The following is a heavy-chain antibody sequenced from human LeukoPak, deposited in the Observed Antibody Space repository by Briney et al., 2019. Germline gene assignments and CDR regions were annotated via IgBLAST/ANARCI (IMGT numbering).Heavy chain of an antibody. CDR1: GYTFTGYY. D-gene: IGHD3-10*01. Sequence: ASVKVSCKASGYTFTGYYIHWVRQAPGQGLEWMGWINPNSGDTNYSQKVQGRVTMTRDRSITTVYLELSRLRSDDAAVFYCARGSYDDAFDIWGQGTLVTVLS. CDR3: ARGSYDDAFDI. CDR2: INPNSGDT. J-gene: IGHJ3*02. V-gene: IGHV1-2*02.